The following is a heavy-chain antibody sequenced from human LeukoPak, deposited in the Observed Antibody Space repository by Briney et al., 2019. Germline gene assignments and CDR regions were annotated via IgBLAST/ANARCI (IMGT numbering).Heavy chain of an antibody. CDR3: ARDMTTVVTYADAFDI. D-gene: IGHD4-23*01. J-gene: IGHJ3*02. CDR1: GDSVSSNSAA. V-gene: IGHV6-1*01. Sequence: SQTLSLTCAISGDSVSSNSAAWSWIRQSPSRGLEWLGRTYYRSKWYNDYAVCVKSRITINPDTSKNQFSLQLNSVTPEDTAVYYCARDMTTVVTYADAFDIWGQGTMVTVSS. CDR2: TYYRSKWYN.